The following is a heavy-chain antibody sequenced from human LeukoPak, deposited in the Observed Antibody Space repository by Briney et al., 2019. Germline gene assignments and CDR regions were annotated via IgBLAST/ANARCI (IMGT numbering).Heavy chain of an antibody. D-gene: IGHD1-1*01. Sequence: GGSLRLSCAAPGFTFSSYGMHWVRQAPGKGLEWVAVISYDRSNKYYADSVKGRFTISRDNSKNTLYLQMNSLRAEDTAVYYCAKAGMWNDAFDIWGQGTMVTVSS. J-gene: IGHJ3*02. CDR1: GFTFSSYG. V-gene: IGHV3-30*18. CDR3: AKAGMWNDAFDI. CDR2: ISYDRSNK.